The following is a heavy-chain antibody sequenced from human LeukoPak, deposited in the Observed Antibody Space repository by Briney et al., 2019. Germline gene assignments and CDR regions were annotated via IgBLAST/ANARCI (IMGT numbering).Heavy chain of an antibody. D-gene: IGHD1-26*01. V-gene: IGHV3-21*01. J-gene: IGHJ3*02. CDR3: ARDRSIVGATGDAFDI. Sequence: GGSLRLSCAASKFTFSNYPMNWVRQAPGKGLEWVSSISSSGSYIYYTDSMKGRFTISRDNAKNSLYLQMNSLRAEDTAVYYCARDRSIVGATGDAFDIWGQGTMVTVSS. CDR2: ISSSGSYI. CDR1: KFTFSNYP.